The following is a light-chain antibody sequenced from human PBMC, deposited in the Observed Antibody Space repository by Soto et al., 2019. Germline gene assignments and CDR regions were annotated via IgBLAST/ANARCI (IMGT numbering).Light chain of an antibody. Sequence: EFVLTKNTAILSFSPGERAALSCMASQSVCSSYLAWYQHKSGQAPRLLIYGGSGRARGVPDRFNGSGSGTDFTLIIRRLEPEDFAIYYCQQYAVSPETFGQVTKVDIK. CDR3: QQYAVSPET. V-gene: IGKV3-20*01. J-gene: IGKJ1*01. CDR2: GGS. CDR1: QSVCSSY.